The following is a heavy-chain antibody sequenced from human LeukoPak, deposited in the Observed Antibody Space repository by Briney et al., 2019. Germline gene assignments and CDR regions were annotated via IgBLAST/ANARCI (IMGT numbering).Heavy chain of an antibody. CDR2: IYYSGST. D-gene: IGHD6-19*01. CDR1: GGSISSYY. J-gene: IGHJ5*02. V-gene: IGHV4-59*08. Sequence: SETLSLTCTVSGGSISSYYWSWIRQPPGKGLEWIGYIYYSGSTYYNPSLKSRVTISVDTSKNQFSLKLSSVTAADTAVYYCARHLIAVAGAPFDPWGQGTLVTVSS. CDR3: ARHLIAVAGAPFDP.